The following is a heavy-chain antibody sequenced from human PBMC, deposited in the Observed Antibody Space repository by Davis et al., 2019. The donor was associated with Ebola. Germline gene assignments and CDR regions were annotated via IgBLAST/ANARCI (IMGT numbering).Heavy chain of an antibody. J-gene: IGHJ6*02. D-gene: IGHD2-21*01. Sequence: ASVKVSCKASGYTFTSYGISWVRQAPGQGLEWMGWISAYNGNTNYAQKLQGRVTMTTDTSTSTAYMELRSLRSDDTAVYYCARDGPVPYCGGDCSWAEGMDVWGQGTTVTVSS. CDR3: ARDGPVPYCGGDCSWAEGMDV. CDR1: GYTFTSYG. CDR2: ISAYNGNT. V-gene: IGHV1-18*01.